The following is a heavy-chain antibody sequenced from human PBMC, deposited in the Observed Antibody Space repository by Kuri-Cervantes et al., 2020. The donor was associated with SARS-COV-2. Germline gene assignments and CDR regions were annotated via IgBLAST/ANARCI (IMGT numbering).Heavy chain of an antibody. J-gene: IGHJ4*02. CDR3: AGFLKGIVGGKKYYFDY. CDR1: GYSISSGYY. D-gene: IGHD3-16*01. Sequence: SETLSLTCNVSGYSISSGYYWGWIRQPPGKGLEWIGSIYHSGSTYYNPSLKSRVTISVDTSKNQFSLKLSSVTAADTAVYYCAGFLKGIVGGKKYYFDYWGQGTLVTVSS. CDR2: IYHSGST. V-gene: IGHV4-38-2*02.